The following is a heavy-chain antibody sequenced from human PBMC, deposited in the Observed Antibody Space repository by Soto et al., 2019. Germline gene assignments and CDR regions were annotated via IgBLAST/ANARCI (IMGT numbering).Heavy chain of an antibody. CDR3: AKDRYSGTYPTDFDY. D-gene: IGHD1-26*01. CDR2: ISYDGGNE. CDR1: GLTFSSYG. J-gene: IGHJ4*02. V-gene: IGHV3-30*18. Sequence: GGSLRLSCERSGLTFSSYGIDWVRQAPGKGLEWVALISYDGGNEKYTESVKDRFTISRDDSHNVAYLQMSSLRTEDTAMYYCAKDRYSGTYPTDFDYWGQGSLVTVSS.